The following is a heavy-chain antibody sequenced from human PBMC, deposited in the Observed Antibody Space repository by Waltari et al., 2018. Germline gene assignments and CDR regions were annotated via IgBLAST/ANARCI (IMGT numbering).Heavy chain of an antibody. D-gene: IGHD1-1*01. CDR3: ATYMGASLGTAAFDV. CDR2: MSYSGGT. CDR1: GGSITSNRHY. Sequence: QLQLQESGPGLVKPSETLSLTCSVSGGSITSNRHYWAWIRQSPGQGLEWIGTMSYSGGTYSSPSLKGRVTISRDTPKNQLSLTLGPVTAADTAVDDWATYMGASLGTAAFDVWGQGTMVTVSS. V-gene: IGHV4-39*01. J-gene: IGHJ3*01.